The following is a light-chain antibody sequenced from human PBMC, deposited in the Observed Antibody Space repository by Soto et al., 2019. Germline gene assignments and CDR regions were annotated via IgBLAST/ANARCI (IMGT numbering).Light chain of an antibody. Sequence: QSALTQPASVSGSPGQSITISCTGTSSDIGRYNYVSWYQQHPGKAPRLVISGVNKRPSGISNRFSGSKSGNTASLTISGLQADDEAIYYFASYTSTTTLVVFGGGTQLTVL. CDR3: ASYTSTTTLVV. V-gene: IGLV2-14*01. CDR2: GVN. CDR1: SSDIGRYNY. J-gene: IGLJ2*01.